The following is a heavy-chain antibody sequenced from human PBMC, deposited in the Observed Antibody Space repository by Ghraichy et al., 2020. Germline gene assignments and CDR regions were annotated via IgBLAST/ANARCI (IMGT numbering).Heavy chain of an antibody. CDR2: INQGGNKK. V-gene: IGHV3-7*01. J-gene: IGHJ4*02. CDR3: ARDWDYGDPGPWFDY. Sequence: GASLRLSCVDSGLTFSSSWMNWVRQAPGKGLEWVANINQGGNKKYYLDSVKGRFTISRDNAKNSLYLQMNSLRAEDTAVYYCARDWDYGDPGPWFDYWGQGTLVTVSS. CDR1: GLTFSSSW. D-gene: IGHD4-17*01.